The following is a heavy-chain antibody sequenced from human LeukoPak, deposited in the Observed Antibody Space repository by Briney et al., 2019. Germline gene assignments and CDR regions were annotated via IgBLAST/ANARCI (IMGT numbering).Heavy chain of an antibody. J-gene: IGHJ4*02. D-gene: IGHD6-13*01. CDR3: ARHLIAAAELYDY. CDR1: GGSISSSSYY. V-gene: IGHV4-39*01. Sequence: PSETLSLTCTVSGGSISSSSYYWGWIRQPPGKGLEWNGSIYYSGSTYYNPSLKSRVTISVDTSKNQFSLKLSSVTAADTAVYYCARHLIAAAELYDYWGQGTLVAVSS. CDR2: IYYSGST.